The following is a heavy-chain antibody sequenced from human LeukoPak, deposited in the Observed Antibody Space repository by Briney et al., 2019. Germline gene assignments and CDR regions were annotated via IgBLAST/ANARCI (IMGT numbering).Heavy chain of an antibody. J-gene: IGHJ4*02. CDR1: AGAIRDSY. V-gene: IGHV4-59*01. D-gene: IGHD3-9*01. CDR3: VRYLRVTGYYIFDQ. CDR2: SHYSGTT. Sequence: SETLSLTCSVSAGAIRDSYWSWIRQTPGKGLEWIGCSHYSGTTFYNPSLKSRLIMSVDTFKSQFSLRLTSATAADTAVYYCVRYLRVTGYYIFDQWGQGVRVTVSS.